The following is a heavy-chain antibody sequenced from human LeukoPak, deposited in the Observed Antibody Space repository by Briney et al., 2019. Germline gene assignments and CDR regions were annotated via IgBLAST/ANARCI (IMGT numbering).Heavy chain of an antibody. V-gene: IGHV3-11*04. CDR3: ARSLKVASEDY. J-gene: IGHJ4*02. Sequence: PGGSLRLSRAPSGFRFDSFYMGWIRQVPGKGLDYIALISASVAVPYYAESLKGRFTISKDNAQNAVSLQMSSLSADDTAVYYCARSLKVASEDYWGQGTLVTVSS. CDR1: GFRFDSFY. CDR2: ISASVAVP.